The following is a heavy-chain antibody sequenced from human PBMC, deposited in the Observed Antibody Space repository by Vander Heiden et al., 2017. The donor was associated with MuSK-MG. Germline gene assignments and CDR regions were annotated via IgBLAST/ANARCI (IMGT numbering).Heavy chain of an antibody. J-gene: IGHJ3*02. CDR2: INPSGGST. CDR1: GYTFTRYY. V-gene: IGHV1-46*01. Sequence: QVQLVQSGAEVKKPGASVTVSCKASGYTFTRYYMHWVRQAPGQGLEWMGIINPSGGSTSYAQKFQGRVTMTRDTSTSTVYMELSSLRSEDTAVYYCARDQRRRVYYDILTGYDAFDIWGQGTMVTVSS. D-gene: IGHD3-9*01. CDR3: ARDQRRRVYYDILTGYDAFDI.